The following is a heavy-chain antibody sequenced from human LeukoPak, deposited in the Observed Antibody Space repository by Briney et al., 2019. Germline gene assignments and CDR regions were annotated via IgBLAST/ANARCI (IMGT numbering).Heavy chain of an antibody. CDR3: AKDMILLGFASDFDY. Sequence: GGSLRLSCAASGFTFSSYWMNWVRHVPGKGLVWVSTIRNSGGRTYYADSVKGRFTISRDDSKNTLYLQMNSLRADDTAVYYCAKDMILLGFASDFDYWGQGTLVTVSS. J-gene: IGHJ4*02. D-gene: IGHD3-22*01. CDR1: GFTFSSYW. CDR2: IRNSGGRT. V-gene: IGHV3-23*01.